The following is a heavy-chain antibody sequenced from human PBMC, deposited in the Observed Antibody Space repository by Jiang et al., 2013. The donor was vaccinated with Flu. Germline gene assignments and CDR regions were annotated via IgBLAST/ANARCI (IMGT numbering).Heavy chain of an antibody. CDR1: GGSISNYY. CDR3: ARSPFWGTNSRGWFDP. V-gene: IGHV4-59*13. D-gene: IGHD3-16*01. J-gene: IGHJ5*02. CDR2: ISYSGVT. Sequence: GLVKPSETLSLTCTVSGGSISNYYWSWIRQPPGKGLEWIGYISYSGVTNYNPSLKGRVTISVDTSRSQFSLKLNSVTAADTAVYYCARSPFWGTNSRGWFDPWGHGILVTVSS.